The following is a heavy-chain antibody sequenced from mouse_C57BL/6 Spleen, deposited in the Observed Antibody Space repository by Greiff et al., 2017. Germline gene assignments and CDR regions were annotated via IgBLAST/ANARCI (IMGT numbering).Heavy chain of an antibody. CDR1: GFTFNTYA. D-gene: IGHD2-1*01. V-gene: IGHV10-3*01. Sequence: EVKLVESGGGLVQPKGSLKLSCAASGFTFNTYAMHWVRQAPGKGLEWVARIRSKSSNYATYYADSVKDRFTISRDDSQSMLYLQMNNLKTEDTAMYYCVRESDYGNYVNYYAMDYWGQGTSVTVSS. CDR2: IRSKSSNYAT. CDR3: VRESDYGNYVNYYAMDY. J-gene: IGHJ4*01.